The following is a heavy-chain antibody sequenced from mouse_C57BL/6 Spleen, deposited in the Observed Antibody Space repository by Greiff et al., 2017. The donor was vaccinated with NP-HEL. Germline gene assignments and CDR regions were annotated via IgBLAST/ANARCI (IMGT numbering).Heavy chain of an antibody. V-gene: IGHV1-15*01. D-gene: IGHD2-4*01. CDR3: TRREVYDYDGDY. J-gene: IGHJ4*01. CDR1: GYTFTDYE. Sequence: QVHVKQSGAELVRPGASVTLSCKASGYTFTDYEMHWVKQTPVHGLEWIGAIDPETGGTAYNQKFKGKAILTADKSSSTAYMELRSLTSEDSAVYYCTRREVYDYDGDYWGQGTSVTVSS. CDR2: IDPETGGT.